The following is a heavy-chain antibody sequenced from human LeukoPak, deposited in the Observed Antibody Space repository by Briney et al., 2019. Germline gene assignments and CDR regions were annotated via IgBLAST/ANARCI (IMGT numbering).Heavy chain of an antibody. J-gene: IGHJ5*02. V-gene: IGHV3-74*01. Sequence: GGSLRLSCAASGFTFSSYWMHWVRQPPGKELVWVSRINTDGTTTSYADSVKGRFTISRDNAKNTLYLQMNSLRAEDTAVYYCARPSGTYPWFDPWGQGTLATVSS. CDR3: ARPSGTYPWFDP. CDR1: GFTFSSYW. CDR2: INTDGTTT. D-gene: IGHD1-26*01.